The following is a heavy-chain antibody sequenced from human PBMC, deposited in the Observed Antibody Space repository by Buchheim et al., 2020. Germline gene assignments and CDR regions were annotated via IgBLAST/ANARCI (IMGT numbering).Heavy chain of an antibody. CDR2: IKQDGSEK. V-gene: IGHV3-7*01. CDR1: GFTFSSYE. D-gene: IGHD6-19*01. Sequence: EVQLVESGGGLVQPGGSLRLSCAASGFTFSSYEMNWVRQAPGKGLEWVANIKQDGSEKYYVDSVKGRFTISRDNAKNSLYLQMNSLRAEDTAVYYCARDEGSGWYPTNEHWGQGTL. J-gene: IGHJ1*01. CDR3: ARDEGSGWYPTNEH.